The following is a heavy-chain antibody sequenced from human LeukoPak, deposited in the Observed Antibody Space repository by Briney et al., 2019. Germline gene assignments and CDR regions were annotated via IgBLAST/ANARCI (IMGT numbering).Heavy chain of an antibody. CDR2: IYSGGST. CDR1: GFTVSSNY. D-gene: IGHD1-26*01. CDR3: ASEWELGEYYYYMDV. Sequence: GSLRLSCAASGFTVSSNYMSWFRQAPGEGLEWVSIIYSGGSTFYADSVKGRFTISRDNSKNTLYLQMNSLRAEDTAVYYWASEWELGEYYYYMDVWGKGTTVTISS. V-gene: IGHV3-53*01. J-gene: IGHJ6*03.